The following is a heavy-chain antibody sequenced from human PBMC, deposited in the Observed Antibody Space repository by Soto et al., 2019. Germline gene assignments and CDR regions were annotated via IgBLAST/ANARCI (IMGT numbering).Heavy chain of an antibody. CDR1: GYTFTSYD. Sequence: QVQLVQSGAEVKKPGASVKVSCKASGYTFTSYDINWVRQAPGQGLERMGWMNPNSGNTGYAQKFQGRVTMTRNTSIRTHYMELSSLRSEDTAVYYCAREKTSYGMDVWGHGTTVTVSS. CDR3: AREKTSYGMDV. V-gene: IGHV1-8*01. CDR2: MNPNSGNT. J-gene: IGHJ6*02.